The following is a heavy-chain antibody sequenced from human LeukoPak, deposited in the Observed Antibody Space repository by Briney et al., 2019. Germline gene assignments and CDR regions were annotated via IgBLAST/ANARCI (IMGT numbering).Heavy chain of an antibody. CDR2: ISSSSSYI. V-gene: IGHV3-21*01. D-gene: IGHD6-19*01. Sequence: PGGSLRLSCAASGFTFSSYSMNWVRQAPGKGLEWVSSISSSSSYIYYADSVKGRFTISRDNAKNSLYLQMNSLRAEDTAVYYCARGRDSSGWYDYYYMDVWGKGTTVTVSS. CDR1: GFTFSSYS. CDR3: ARGRDSSGWYDYYYMDV. J-gene: IGHJ6*03.